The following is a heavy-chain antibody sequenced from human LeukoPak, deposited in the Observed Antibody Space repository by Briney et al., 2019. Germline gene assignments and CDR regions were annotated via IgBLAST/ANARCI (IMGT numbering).Heavy chain of an antibody. V-gene: IGHV3-33*01. CDR2: IWYDGSNK. CDR1: GFTFSSYG. Sequence: GGSLRLSCAASGFTFSSYGMHWVRQAPGKGLEWVAVIWYDGSNKYYADSAKGRFTISRDNSKNTLYLQMNSLRAEDTAVYYCARGAVAGLSYDYWGQGTLVTVSS. J-gene: IGHJ4*02. D-gene: IGHD6-19*01. CDR3: ARGAVAGLSYDY.